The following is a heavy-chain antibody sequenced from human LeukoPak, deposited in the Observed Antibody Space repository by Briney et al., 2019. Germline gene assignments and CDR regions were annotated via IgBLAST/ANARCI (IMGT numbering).Heavy chain of an antibody. CDR1: GFTVSNNY. J-gene: IGHJ5*02. CDR2: IYSGGTT. Sequence: GGSLRLSCAASGFTVSNNYMTWVRQAPGKGLEWVSIIYSGGTTYYADSVKGRFTISRDNSKNTVYLHMNSLRAEDTAVYYCSSSTSAAPPTWFAPWGQGTLATASS. D-gene: IGHD2/OR15-2a*01. V-gene: IGHV3-53*01. CDR3: SSSTSAAPPTWFAP.